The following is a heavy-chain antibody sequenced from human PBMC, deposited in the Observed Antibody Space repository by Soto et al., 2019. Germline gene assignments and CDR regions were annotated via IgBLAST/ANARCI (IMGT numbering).Heavy chain of an antibody. V-gene: IGHV3-73*01. J-gene: IGHJ6*03. D-gene: IGHD2-21*02. CDR3: TRHLGDYYYYYYMDV. Sequence: RSLRLHCTASGFTFTGSALHLARQASGKGLEWVGRIRSKANSYATAYAASVKGRFTISRDDSKNTAYLQMNSLKTEDTAVYYCTRHLGDYYYYYYMDVWGKGT. CDR1: GFTFTGSA. CDR2: IRSKANSYAT.